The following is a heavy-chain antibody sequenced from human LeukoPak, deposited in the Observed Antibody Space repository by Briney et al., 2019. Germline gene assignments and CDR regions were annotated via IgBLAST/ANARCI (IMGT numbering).Heavy chain of an antibody. CDR3: ARFSRITWGDWGDAFDI. V-gene: IGHV4-34*01. CDR1: GGSFSDYF. J-gene: IGHJ3*02. CDR2: IDDGGNT. D-gene: IGHD2-21*02. Sequence: PSETLSLPCSVYGGSFSDYFWSWIRQSPGKGLEWIGEIDDGGNTNYNPSLISRVIVSMEKSKKQFSLVMRSVTAADTAVYYCARFSRITWGDWGDAFDIWGQGTTVIVSS.